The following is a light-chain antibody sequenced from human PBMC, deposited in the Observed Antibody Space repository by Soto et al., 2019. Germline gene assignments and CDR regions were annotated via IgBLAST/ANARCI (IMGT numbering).Light chain of an antibody. V-gene: IGLV1-47*02. Sequence: QSVLTQPPSASGAPGQRVTISCSGSSSNIGSNYVYWYQQLPGTAPQLLIYSNNQRRSGVPDRFSGSKSGTSVSLAISGLRSEDEGNYYCAAWDDSLSGVVFGGGTKVTVL. CDR2: SNN. CDR3: AAWDDSLSGVV. J-gene: IGLJ2*01. CDR1: SSNIGSNY.